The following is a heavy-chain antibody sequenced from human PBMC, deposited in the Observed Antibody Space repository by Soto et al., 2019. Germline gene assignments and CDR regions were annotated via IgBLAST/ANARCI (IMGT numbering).Heavy chain of an antibody. CDR3: ARDLGGANYDFWSGYYTYYGMDV. V-gene: IGHV3-30-3*01. CDR1: GFTFSSYA. Sequence: PGGSLRLSCAASGFTFSSYAMHWVRQAPGKGLEWVAVISYDGSNKYYADSVKGRFTISRDNSKNTLYLQMNSLRAEDTAVYYCARDLGGANYDFWSGYYTYYGMDVWGRGTTVTVSS. J-gene: IGHJ6*02. CDR2: ISYDGSNK. D-gene: IGHD3-3*01.